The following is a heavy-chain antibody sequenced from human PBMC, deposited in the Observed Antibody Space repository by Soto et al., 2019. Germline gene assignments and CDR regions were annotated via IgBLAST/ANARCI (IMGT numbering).Heavy chain of an antibody. CDR2: ISRDGNNK. D-gene: IGHD3-16*01. CDR1: GFTFRFYD. CDR3: SRDVYTPIMTTAHDSGGLHQ. J-gene: IGHJ4*02. Sequence: QVQLVESGGGVVQPGRSLRLSCATSGFTFRFYDMHWVRQAPGKGLEWVAIISRDGNNKDYGDSVKGRFTISRDNSKNTLYLQMNSRRGEAPAVYYCSRDVYTPIMTTAHDSGGLHQWGRGTLVTVSS. V-gene: IGHV3-30*03.